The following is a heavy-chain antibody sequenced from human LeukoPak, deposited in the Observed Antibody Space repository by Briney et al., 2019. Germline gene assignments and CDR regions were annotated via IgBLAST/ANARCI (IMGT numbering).Heavy chain of an antibody. CDR3: ARANRGRSSIAARPLDY. Sequence: SETLSLTCAVYGGSFSGYYWSWIRQPPGKGLEWIGEINHSGSTNYNPSLKSRVTISVDTSKNQFSLKLSSVTAADTAVYYCARANRGRSSIAARPLDYWGQGTLVTVSS. CDR2: INHSGST. CDR1: GGSFSGYY. V-gene: IGHV4-34*01. J-gene: IGHJ4*02. D-gene: IGHD6-6*01.